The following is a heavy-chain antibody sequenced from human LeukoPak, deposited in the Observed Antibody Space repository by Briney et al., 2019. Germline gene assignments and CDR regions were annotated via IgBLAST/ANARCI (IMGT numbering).Heavy chain of an antibody. D-gene: IGHD3-10*01. CDR2: IYSRGST. Sequence: GSLRLSCAASGFTFSSYSMNWVRQSPGKGLEWIGSIYSRGSTYYNPSLKSRGIVSSDMSKNQFSLMLNSVTAADTAVYYCARDKGQYGSGTRGFTWFDPWGQGTLVTVSS. J-gene: IGHJ5*02. V-gene: IGHV4-39*07. CDR3: ARDKGQYGSGTRGFTWFDP. CDR1: GFTFSSYS.